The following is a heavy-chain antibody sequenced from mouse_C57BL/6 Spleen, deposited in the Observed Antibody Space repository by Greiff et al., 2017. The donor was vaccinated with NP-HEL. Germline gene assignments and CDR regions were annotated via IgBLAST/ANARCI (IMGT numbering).Heavy chain of an antibody. J-gene: IGHJ2*01. D-gene: IGHD1-1*01. CDR1: GYTFTSYG. Sequence: QVQLQQSGAELARPGASVKLSCKASGYTFTSYGISWVKQRTGQGLEWIGEIYPRSGNTYYNEKFKGKATLTADKSSSTAYMELRSLTSEDAAVYFCARNHGSSHFDYWGQGTTLTVSS. CDR3: ARNHGSSHFDY. V-gene: IGHV1-81*01. CDR2: IYPRSGNT.